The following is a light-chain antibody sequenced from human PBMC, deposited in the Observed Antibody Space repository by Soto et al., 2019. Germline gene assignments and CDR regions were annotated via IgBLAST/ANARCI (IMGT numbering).Light chain of an antibody. CDR3: SSYTSSNTYV. Sequence: QSVLTQPPSVSGSPGQSVAISCTGTSSDVGSYNRVSWYQQPPGTAPKVMIYEVSNRPSGVPDRFSGSKSGNTASLTISGHQAEDEADYYCSSYTSSNTYVFGTGTKVTVL. J-gene: IGLJ1*01. CDR1: SSDVGSYNR. V-gene: IGLV2-18*02. CDR2: EVS.